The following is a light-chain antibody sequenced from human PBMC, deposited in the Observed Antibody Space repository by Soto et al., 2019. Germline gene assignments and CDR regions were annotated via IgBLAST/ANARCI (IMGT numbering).Light chain of an antibody. J-gene: IGLJ2*01. Sequence: QSALTQPASVSGSPGQSITISCTGTSSDIGAYNYVTWYQQHPGKAPKLLIYDVNYRPSGVSHRFSGSKSGNTASLTISGLQAEDEADYYCNSYTSSRTVVFGGGTKQTVL. CDR1: SSDIGAYNY. CDR2: DVN. V-gene: IGLV2-14*03. CDR3: NSYTSSRTVV.